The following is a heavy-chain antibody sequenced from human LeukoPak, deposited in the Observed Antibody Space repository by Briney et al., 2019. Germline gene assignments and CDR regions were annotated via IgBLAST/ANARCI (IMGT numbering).Heavy chain of an antibody. Sequence: GGSLRLSCAASGFTVSSNYMSWVRQAPGKGLEWVSVICSGGSTYYADSVKGRFTISRDNSKNTLYLQMNSLRAEDTAVYYCAREARGAAMVRRFYWYFDLWGRGTLVTVSS. CDR3: AREARGAAMVRRFYWYFDL. D-gene: IGHD5-18*01. V-gene: IGHV3-53*05. CDR1: GFTVSSNY. J-gene: IGHJ2*01. CDR2: ICSGGST.